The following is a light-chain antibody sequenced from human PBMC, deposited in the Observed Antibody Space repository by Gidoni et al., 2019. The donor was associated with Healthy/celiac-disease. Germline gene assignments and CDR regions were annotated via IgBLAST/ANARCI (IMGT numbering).Light chain of an antibody. Sequence: EIVMTQSPATLSVSPGERATLSCRASQSVSSNLAWYQQKPGQAPRLLIYGASTRATGIPARFSGSGSGTEFTLTISSLQSEDFAVYYCQQDNNWPNTWTFGQGTKVEIK. CDR1: QSVSSN. J-gene: IGKJ1*01. CDR3: QQDNNWPNTWT. V-gene: IGKV3-15*01. CDR2: GAS.